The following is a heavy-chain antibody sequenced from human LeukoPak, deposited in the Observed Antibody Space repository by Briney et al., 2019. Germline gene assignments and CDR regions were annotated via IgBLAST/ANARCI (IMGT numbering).Heavy chain of an antibody. CDR3: ARDLPTVVTPFYYYYGMDV. CDR1: GFTFSSYG. D-gene: IGHD4-23*01. CDR2: ISYDGSNK. J-gene: IGHJ6*02. V-gene: IGHV3-30*03. Sequence: GGSLRLSCAASGFTFSSYGMHWVRQAPGKGLEWVAVISYDGSNKYYADSVKGRFTISRDNSKNTLYLQMNSLRAEDTAVYYCARDLPTVVTPFYYYYGMDVWGQGTTVTVSS.